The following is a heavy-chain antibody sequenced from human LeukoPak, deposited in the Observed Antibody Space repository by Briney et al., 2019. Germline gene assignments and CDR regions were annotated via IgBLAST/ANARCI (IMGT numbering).Heavy chain of an antibody. CDR1: GFPFSNYG. D-gene: IGHD6-13*01. Sequence: GGSLRLSCAASGFPFSNYGMHWVRQAPGKGLEWVAFMRSDGSGKYYADSVKGRFTISRDNPKNTLFLQMNSLRPEDTAVYYCAKDRYSSLWFALDHWGQGVLVIVSS. CDR2: MRSDGSGK. CDR3: AKDRYSSLWFALDH. V-gene: IGHV3-30*02. J-gene: IGHJ4*02.